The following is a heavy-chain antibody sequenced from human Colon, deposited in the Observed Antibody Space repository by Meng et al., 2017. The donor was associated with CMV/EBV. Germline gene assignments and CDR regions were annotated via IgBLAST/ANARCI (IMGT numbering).Heavy chain of an antibody. Sequence: QVQLQGPGPGLVKPSETLSLTCTVSGGSISGHYWTWIRRPAGEGLQWLGRIYSNGRIDENYSLRSRVTISVDTSKNQLSLRLTSVTAADTAVYYCGRAGARGVPIDVWGRGTLVTVSS. CDR1: GGSISGHY. J-gene: IGHJ1*01. CDR3: GRAGARGVPIDV. D-gene: IGHD3-10*01. CDR2: IYSNGRI. V-gene: IGHV4-4*07.